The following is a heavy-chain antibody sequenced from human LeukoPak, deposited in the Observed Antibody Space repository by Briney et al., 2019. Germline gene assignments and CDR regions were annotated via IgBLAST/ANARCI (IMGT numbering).Heavy chain of an antibody. CDR2: IIPILGIA. CDR3: ARDRLGYSYGPNYFDY. Sequence: ASVKVSCKASGYPFTGYFMHWVRQAPGQGLEWMGRIIPILGIANYAQKFQGRVTITADKSTSTAYMELSSLRSEDTAVYYCARDRLGYSYGPNYFDYWGQGTLVTVSS. D-gene: IGHD5-18*01. V-gene: IGHV1-69*04. CDR1: GYPFTGYF. J-gene: IGHJ4*02.